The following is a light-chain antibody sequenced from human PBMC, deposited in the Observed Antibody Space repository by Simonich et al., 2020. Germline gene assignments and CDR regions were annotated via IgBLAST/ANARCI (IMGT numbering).Light chain of an antibody. CDR3: QQYNNWPPWT. CDR2: GAS. CDR1: QSVSTN. V-gene: IGKV3-15*01. Sequence: EIVMTQSPATLSVSLGEIATLSCRASQSVSTNLAWYQRNPGQAPRLLIYGASTRATGIPARFSGSGSGTEFTLTISSLESEDFAVYYCQQYNNWPPWTFGQGTKVEIK. J-gene: IGKJ1*01.